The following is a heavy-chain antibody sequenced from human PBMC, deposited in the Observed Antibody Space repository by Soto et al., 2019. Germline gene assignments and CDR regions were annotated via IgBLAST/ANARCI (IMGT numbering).Heavy chain of an antibody. CDR2: IIPVFGTA. CDR3: SRGDATKIVVTTYYGMDV. Sequence: QVQLVQSGAEVKKPGSSVRVSCKASGGTLRNYGISWVRQAPGQGLEWMGGIIPVFGTANYAQKFQGRVTITAGESTSTVYMDVTSLRSEATAVYYCSRGDATKIVVTTYYGMDVWGQGTTVTVSS. D-gene: IGHD4-17*01. CDR1: GGTLRNYG. V-gene: IGHV1-69*12. J-gene: IGHJ6*02.